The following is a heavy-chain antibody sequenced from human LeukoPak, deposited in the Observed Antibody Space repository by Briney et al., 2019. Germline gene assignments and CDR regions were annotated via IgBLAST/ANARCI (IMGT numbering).Heavy chain of an antibody. CDR2: IYYSGST. Sequence: PSETLSLTCTVSGDSISSNNFYWGWIRQPPGKGLEWIGSIYYSGSTHYNPSVKSRVIISVDTSKNQFSLKLSSVTAADTAVYYCAFTIDSSGYLNDDAFDIWGQGTMVTVSS. CDR1: GDSISSNNFY. V-gene: IGHV4-39*01. CDR3: AFTIDSSGYLNDDAFDI. D-gene: IGHD3-22*01. J-gene: IGHJ3*02.